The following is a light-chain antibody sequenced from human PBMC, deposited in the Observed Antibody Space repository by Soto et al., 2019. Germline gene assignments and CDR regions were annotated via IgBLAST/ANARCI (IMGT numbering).Light chain of an antibody. CDR3: QQSYSTPLT. V-gene: IGKV1-39*01. J-gene: IGKJ4*01. CDR1: QSISSY. CDR2: AAS. Sequence: DIQMNQSPSSLSASVGDRVTITCRASQSISSYLNWYQQKPGKAPKLLIYAASSLQSGVPSRFSGSGSGTDFTLTISSLQPEDFATYYCQQSYSTPLTFGGGTMVDIK.